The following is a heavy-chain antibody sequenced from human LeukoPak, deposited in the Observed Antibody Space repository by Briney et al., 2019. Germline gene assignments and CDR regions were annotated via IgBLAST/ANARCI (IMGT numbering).Heavy chain of an antibody. CDR3: ARLTVTTGIDY. J-gene: IGHJ4*02. CDR1: GYSLSSGYY. V-gene: IGHV4-38-2*01. CDR2: IYHSGST. D-gene: IGHD4-17*01. Sequence: PSETLSLTCAVSGYSLSSGYYWGWIRQPPGKGLEWIGSIYHSGSTYYNPSLKSRVTISVDTSKNQFSLKLSSVTAADTAVYYCARLTVTTGIDYWGQGTLVTVSS.